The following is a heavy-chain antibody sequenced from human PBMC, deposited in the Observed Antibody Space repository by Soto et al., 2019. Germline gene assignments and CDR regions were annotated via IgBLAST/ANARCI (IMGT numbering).Heavy chain of an antibody. CDR1: GYTFTSYD. CDR2: MNANSGNT. D-gene: IGHD1-26*01. Sequence: QVQLVQSGAEVTKPGASVKVSCKASGYTFTSYDINWVRQATGQGLEWMGWMNANSGNTGYAQKFQGRVTLTRNTSIRTAYMELSSLRTEDTAVYSRSRGTGMAPGRHFDLWGRGTLVTVSS. V-gene: IGHV1-8*01. J-gene: IGHJ2*01. CDR3: SRGTGMAPGRHFDL.